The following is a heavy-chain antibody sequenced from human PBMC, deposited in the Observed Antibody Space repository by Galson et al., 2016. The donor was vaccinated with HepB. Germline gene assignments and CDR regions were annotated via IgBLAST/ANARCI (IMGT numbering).Heavy chain of an antibody. V-gene: IGHV4-39*01. CDR3: SRQRGTTVNTWYFDL. J-gene: IGHJ2*01. CDR2: MYYSGST. D-gene: IGHD4-17*01. Sequence: ETLSLTCTVSGGSISSSSFYWGWIRQPPGKGLEWIGSMYYSGSTYYNPSLKRRFTISVDTSKNQFSLKLSSVTAADTAVYYCSRQRGTTVNTWYFDLWGCGTLVTVSS. CDR1: GGSISSSSFY.